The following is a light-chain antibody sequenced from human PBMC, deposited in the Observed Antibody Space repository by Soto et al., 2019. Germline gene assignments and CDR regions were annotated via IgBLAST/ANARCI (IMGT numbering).Light chain of an antibody. J-gene: IGKJ4*01. CDR1: QGVSSY. V-gene: IGKV3D-11*01. Sequence: EIVLTQSPATLSLSPGERATLSCRASQGVSSYLAWYQQKPGLAPRLLIYDASNRATGIPARFSGSGPGTDFTLTISSLEPEDFAVYYCQQRSISLTFGGGTKVEIK. CDR2: DAS. CDR3: QQRSISLT.